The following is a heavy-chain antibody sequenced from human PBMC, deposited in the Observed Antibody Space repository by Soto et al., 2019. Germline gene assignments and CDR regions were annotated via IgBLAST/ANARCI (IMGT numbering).Heavy chain of an antibody. CDR3: ARGTPSPLIVRSSRGPWFDP. D-gene: IGHD2-15*01. CDR1: GGSISSYY. CDR2: MYYGGRT. J-gene: IGHJ5*02. V-gene: IGHV4-59*08. Sequence: SETLSLTCTVSGGSISSYYWSWIRQPPVNGLEWIGYMYYGGRTNYNPSLKSRVTISVDASKMQVSLKLSSVTAADTAVYFCARGTPSPLIVRSSRGPWFDPWGQGTLVTVSS.